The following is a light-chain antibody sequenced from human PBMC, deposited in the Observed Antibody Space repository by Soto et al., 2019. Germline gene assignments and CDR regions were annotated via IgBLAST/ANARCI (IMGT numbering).Light chain of an antibody. CDR3: QSFDRGPSGVYV. Sequence: QSVLTQPPSASGTPGQRVTISCSGSSSNIGTNYVYWYQQLPGTAPKLLIYRNNQRPSGVPDRFSGSKSGTSASLAITGLQAEDEGDYYCQSFDRGPSGVYVFGTGTKV. CDR2: RNN. CDR1: SSNIGTNY. J-gene: IGLJ1*01. V-gene: IGLV1-47*01.